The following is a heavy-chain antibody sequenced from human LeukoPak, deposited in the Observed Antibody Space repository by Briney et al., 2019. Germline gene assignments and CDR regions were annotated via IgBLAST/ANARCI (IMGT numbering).Heavy chain of an antibody. CDR1: GFTFSSYA. Sequence: GGSLGLSCEASGFTFSSYAVHWVRQAPGKGLEWVALIPFDGSKTDYADSVKGRFTISRDNSKNMLYLELNSLRVEDTAVYYCARGPGSTSWSFDYWGQGTLVTVSS. V-gene: IGHV3-30*03. CDR2: IPFDGSKT. CDR3: ARGPGSTSWSFDY. J-gene: IGHJ4*02. D-gene: IGHD6-13*01.